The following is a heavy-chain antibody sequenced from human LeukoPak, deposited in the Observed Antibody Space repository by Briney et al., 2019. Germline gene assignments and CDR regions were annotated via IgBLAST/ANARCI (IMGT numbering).Heavy chain of an antibody. CDR3: ARDYYDYVWGSYRYTRPLGSDRYYFDY. V-gene: IGHV3-30-3*01. CDR1: GFTFSSYA. J-gene: IGHJ4*02. CDR2: ISYDGSNK. Sequence: GGSLRLSCAASGFTFSSYAMHWVRQAPGKGLEWVAVISYDGSNKYYADSVKGRFTISRDNSKNTLYLQMNSLRAEDTAVYYCARDYYDYVWGSYRYTRPLGSDRYYFDYWGQGTLVTVSS. D-gene: IGHD3-16*02.